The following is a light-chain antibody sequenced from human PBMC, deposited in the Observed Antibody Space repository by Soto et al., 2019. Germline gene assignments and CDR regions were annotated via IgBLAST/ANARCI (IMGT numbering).Light chain of an antibody. CDR1: SSNIGAGYD. CDR2: GNS. V-gene: IGLV1-40*01. CDR3: QSYDSSLSWV. Sequence: QSVLTQPPSVSGVPGQRVTISCTGSSSNIGAGYDVHWYQQLPGTAPKLLIYGNSNRPSGVPDRFSGSKSGTSTSLAITGLQAEDEADYYCQSYDSSLSWVFGGGTQLTVL. J-gene: IGLJ3*02.